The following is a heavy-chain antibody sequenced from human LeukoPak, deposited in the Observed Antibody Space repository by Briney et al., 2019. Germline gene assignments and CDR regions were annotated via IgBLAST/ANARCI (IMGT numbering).Heavy chain of an antibody. D-gene: IGHD5-12*01. Sequence: GGSLRLSCAASGFTFSSYWMSWVRQAPGKGLEWVANTKQDGSEKYYVDSVKGRFTISRDNAKNSLYLQVNSLRAEDTAVYYCARDYPVWVDSGYDLGLDYYYGMDVWGQGTTVTVSS. V-gene: IGHV3-7*01. CDR1: GFTFSSYW. CDR3: ARDYPVWVDSGYDLGLDYYYGMDV. CDR2: TKQDGSEK. J-gene: IGHJ6*02.